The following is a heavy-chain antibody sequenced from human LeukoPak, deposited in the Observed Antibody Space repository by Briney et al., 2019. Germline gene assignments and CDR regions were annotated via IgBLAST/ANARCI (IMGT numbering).Heavy chain of an antibody. CDR1: GFTFDDYA. CDR2: ISWKSGSI. CDR3: AKVTKGFGELFGAFDI. D-gene: IGHD3-10*01. Sequence: GGSLRLSCAASGFTFDDYAMHWVRQAPGRGLEWVSGISWKSGSIGYADSVKGRFTISRDNAKNSLYLQMNSLRAEDTALYYCAKVTKGFGELFGAFDIWGQGTMVTVSS. V-gene: IGHV3-9*01. J-gene: IGHJ3*02.